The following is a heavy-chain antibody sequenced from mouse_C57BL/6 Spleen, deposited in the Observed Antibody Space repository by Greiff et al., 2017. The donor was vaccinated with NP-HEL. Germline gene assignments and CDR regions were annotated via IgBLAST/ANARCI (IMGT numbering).Heavy chain of an antibody. CDR3: ARGGLLRGHAMDY. D-gene: IGHD1-1*01. CDR1: GYTFAGYW. CDR2: ILPGSGST. V-gene: IGHV1-9*01. Sequence: VQLQESGAELMKPGASVKLSCKATGYTFAGYWIEWVKQRPGHGLEWIGEILPGSGSTNYSEKFKGKATFTADTSSNTAYMQLSSLTTEDSAIYYCARGGLLRGHAMDYWGQGTSVTVSS. J-gene: IGHJ4*01.